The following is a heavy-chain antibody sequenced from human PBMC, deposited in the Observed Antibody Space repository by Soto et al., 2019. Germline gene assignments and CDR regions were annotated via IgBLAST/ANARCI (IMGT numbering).Heavy chain of an antibody. CDR3: ARRWGTYFDF. CDR1: GGSISSYY. J-gene: IGHJ4*02. D-gene: IGHD7-27*01. V-gene: IGHV4-59*01. Sequence: QVQLQESGPGLVKPSETLSLTCTVSGGSISSYYWSWIRQPRGKGLEWIGYIYYSGSTDYDPSLKSRGTRSVDPARHQFSLKLSFVTAADTAVYYCARRWGTYFDFWGQGTLVTVSS. CDR2: IYYSGST.